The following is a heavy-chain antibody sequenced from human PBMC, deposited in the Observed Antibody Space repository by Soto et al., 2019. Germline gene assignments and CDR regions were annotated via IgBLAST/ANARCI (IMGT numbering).Heavy chain of an antibody. J-gene: IGHJ6*02. CDR1: GCSISSSSYY. CDR2: IYYSGST. V-gene: IGHV4-39*01. CDR3: ARGPSSDSGIYYYYGMDV. D-gene: IGHD3-10*01. Sequence: XETLSLTCTVSGCSISSSSYYWGWIRQPPGKGLEWIGSIYYSGSTYYNPSLKSRVTISVDTSKNQFSLKLSSVTAADTAVYYCARGPSSDSGIYYYYGMDVWGQGTTVTVSS.